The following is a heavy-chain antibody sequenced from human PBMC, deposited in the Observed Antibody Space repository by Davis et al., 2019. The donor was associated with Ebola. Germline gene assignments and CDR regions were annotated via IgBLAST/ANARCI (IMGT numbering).Heavy chain of an antibody. CDR1: GYGFNDFY. V-gene: IGHV1-2*02. J-gene: IGHJ3*02. CDR2: INPNTGGI. Sequence: ASVKVSCKASGYGFNDFYLHWVRQAPGQGLEWMGWINPNTGGIDYAQKFQGRVTMTTDTSTYTAYLELRSLRSDDTAVYYCARDDLLGRPWKGYYLADAFDIWGQGTMVTVSS. CDR3: ARDDLLGRPWKGYYLADAFDI. D-gene: IGHD1-26*01.